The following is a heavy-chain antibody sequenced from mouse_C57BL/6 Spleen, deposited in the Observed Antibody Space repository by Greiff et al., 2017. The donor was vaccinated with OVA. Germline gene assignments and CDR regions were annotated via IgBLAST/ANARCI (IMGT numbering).Heavy chain of an antibody. CDR1: GFTFSDYY. CDR3: ARQVKGYAMDY. Sequence: EVQLVESGGGLVQPGGSLKLSCAASGFTFSDYYMYWVRQTPEKRLEWVAYISNGGGSTYYPDTVKGRFTISRDNAKNTLYLQMSRLKSEDTAMYYCARQVKGYAMDYWGQGTSVTVSS. CDR2: ISNGGGST. J-gene: IGHJ4*01. D-gene: IGHD2-2*01. V-gene: IGHV5-12*01.